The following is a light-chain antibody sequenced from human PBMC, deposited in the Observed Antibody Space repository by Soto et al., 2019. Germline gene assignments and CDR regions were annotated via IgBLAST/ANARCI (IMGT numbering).Light chain of an antibody. J-gene: IGKJ5*01. CDR2: GAS. Sequence: VMTQSPATLSVSPGERATLSCRASQSVSSNLAWYQQKPGQAPRLLIYGASSRATGIPARFSGGGSGTDFTLTIDNLEPEDFAIYYCQQRSNWPPITFGQGTRLEI. CDR3: QQRSNWPPIT. CDR1: QSVSSN. V-gene: IGKV3-11*01.